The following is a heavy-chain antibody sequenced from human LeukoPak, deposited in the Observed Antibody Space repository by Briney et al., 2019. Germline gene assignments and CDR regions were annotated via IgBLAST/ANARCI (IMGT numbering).Heavy chain of an antibody. CDR1: GFTFSSYA. V-gene: IGHV3-30*04. D-gene: IGHD5/OR15-5a*01. CDR3: ARGTYTYSFYEDEP. CDR2: ISYDGSNK. J-gene: IGHJ5*02. Sequence: GVSLRLSCAASGFTFSSYAIHWARQAPGKGLECVAVISYDGSNKYYADSVKGRFTISRDNSKNTLYLQMNRLRAEDTAVYYCARGTYTYSFYEDEPWGQGTLVTVSS.